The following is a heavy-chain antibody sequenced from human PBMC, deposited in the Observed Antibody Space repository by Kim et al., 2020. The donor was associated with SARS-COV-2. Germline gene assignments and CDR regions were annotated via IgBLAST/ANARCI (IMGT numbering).Heavy chain of an antibody. CDR2: IKQDGSEK. Sequence: GGSLRLSCAASGFTFSSYWMSWVRQAPGKGLEWVANIKQDGSEKYYVDSVKGRFTISRDNAKNSLYLQMNSLRAEDTAVYYCARDGKGYCSSTSCLGNYYYGMDVWGQGTTVTVSS. D-gene: IGHD2-2*01. CDR1: GFTFSSYW. CDR3: ARDGKGYCSSTSCLGNYYYGMDV. J-gene: IGHJ6*02. V-gene: IGHV3-7*01.